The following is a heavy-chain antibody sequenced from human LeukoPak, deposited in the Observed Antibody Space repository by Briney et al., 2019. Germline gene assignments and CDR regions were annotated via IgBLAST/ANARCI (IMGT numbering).Heavy chain of an antibody. D-gene: IGHD5-18*01. CDR3: AKDGTVQLWSAPFDY. CDR2: ISASVGTT. CDR1: GFTFSTYA. V-gene: IGHV3-23*01. J-gene: IGHJ4*02. Sequence: GGSLRLSCAASGFTFSTYAMTWVRQAPGKGLEWVSAISASVGTTYYADSVKGRFTISRDNSKNTLYLQMNSLRAEDTAVYYCAKDGTVQLWSAPFDYWGQGTLVTVSS.